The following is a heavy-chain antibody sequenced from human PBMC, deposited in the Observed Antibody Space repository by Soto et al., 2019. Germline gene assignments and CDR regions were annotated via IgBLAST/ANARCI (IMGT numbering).Heavy chain of an antibody. Sequence: QVQLVQSGAEVKKPAASVKVSCKASGYTFTSYGISWVRQAPGQGLEWMGWISAYNGNTNYAQKLQGRVTMTTDTSTSTAYMELRSLRSDDTAVYYCARAMQTEYQLLFYGMDVWGQGTTVTVSS. D-gene: IGHD2-2*01. CDR2: ISAYNGNT. J-gene: IGHJ6*02. V-gene: IGHV1-18*01. CDR1: GYTFTSYG. CDR3: ARAMQTEYQLLFYGMDV.